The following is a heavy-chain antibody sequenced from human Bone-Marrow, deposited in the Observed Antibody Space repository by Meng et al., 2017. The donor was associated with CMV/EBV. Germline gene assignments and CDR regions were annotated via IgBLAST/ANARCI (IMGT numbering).Heavy chain of an antibody. CDR3: ARGGGSSGDDAFDI. V-gene: IGHV4-39*07. CDR1: GGSISSSGYY. Sequence: SETLSLTCTVSGGSISSSGYYWGWVRQPPGKGLEWIGSIYYTGSTYYNPSLMSRVTISVDTSNNQFSVKLSSVSAADTAVYYCARGGGSSGDDAFDIWGQGTMVTVSS. J-gene: IGHJ3*02. CDR2: IYYTGST. D-gene: IGHD1-26*01.